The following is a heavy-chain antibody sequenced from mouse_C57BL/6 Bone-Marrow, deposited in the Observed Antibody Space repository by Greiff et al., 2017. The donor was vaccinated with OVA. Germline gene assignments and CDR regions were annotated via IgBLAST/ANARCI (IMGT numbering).Heavy chain of an antibody. CDR2: ISSGGSYT. V-gene: IGHV5-6*01. D-gene: IGHD1-1*01. J-gene: IGHJ2*01. CDR1: GFTFSSYG. Sequence: EVQVVESGGDLVKPGGSLKLSCAASGFTFSSYGMSWVRQTPDKRLEWVATISSGGSYTYYPDSVKGRFTISRDNAKNNLYLQMSHLKSEDTAMYYCARDRGNYGSSFFDYWGQGTTLTVSS. CDR3: ARDRGNYGSSFFDY.